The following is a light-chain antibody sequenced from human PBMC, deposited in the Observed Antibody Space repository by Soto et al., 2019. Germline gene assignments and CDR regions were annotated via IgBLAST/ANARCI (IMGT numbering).Light chain of an antibody. J-gene: IGKJ1*01. Sequence: DIVLTQSPLSLPVTPGEPASISCRSSQSLLQSNGYNYLDWYLQKPGQSPQLLIYFGSNRASGAPDRFSGSGSGTDFTLKISRVEAEDVGVYYCMQALQTPPWTFGQGTKVEI. CDR1: QSLLQSNGYNY. CDR2: FGS. V-gene: IGKV2-28*01. CDR3: MQALQTPPWT.